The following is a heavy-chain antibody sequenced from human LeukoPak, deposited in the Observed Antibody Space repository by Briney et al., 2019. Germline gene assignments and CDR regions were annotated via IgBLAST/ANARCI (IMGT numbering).Heavy chain of an antibody. CDR3: ARERGNIVVVPAARDY. J-gene: IGHJ4*02. V-gene: IGHV1-18*01. CDR2: ISAYNGNT. D-gene: IGHD2-2*01. Sequence: GASVKVSCKASGGTFSSYAISWVRQAPGQGLEWMGRISAYNGNTNYAQKLQGRVTMTTDTSTSTAYMELRSLRSDDTAVYYCARERGNIVVVPAARDYWGQGTLVTVSS. CDR1: GGTFSSYA.